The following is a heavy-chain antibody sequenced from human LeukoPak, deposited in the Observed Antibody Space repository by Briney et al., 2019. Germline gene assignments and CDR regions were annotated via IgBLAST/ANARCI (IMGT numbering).Heavy chain of an antibody. D-gene: IGHD2-21*02. Sequence: SETLSLTCTVSGGSISSYSWSWIRQPPGKGLEWIGHIYHSGSTNYNPSLKSRVTISVDTSRNQFSLKLNSVTAADTAVYYCARVGPPYCGGDCNLWYFDLWGRGTLVTVSS. CDR2: IYHSGST. CDR1: GGSISSYS. J-gene: IGHJ2*01. CDR3: ARVGPPYCGGDCNLWYFDL. V-gene: IGHV4-59*01.